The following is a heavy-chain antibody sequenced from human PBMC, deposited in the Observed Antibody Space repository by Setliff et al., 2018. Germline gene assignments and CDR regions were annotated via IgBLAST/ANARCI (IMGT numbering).Heavy chain of an antibody. CDR1: GFTFYNSA. D-gene: IGHD2-21*02. CDR2: LIGHDDIT. J-gene: IGHJ4*02. V-gene: IGHV3-23*01. CDR3: ARLSASVVSPVDH. Sequence: GGSLRLSCAASGFTFYNSAMSWVRQAPGKGLEWISLIGHDDITYYADSVKGRVTVTSDTSISTAYLTLTSLRSDDTAIYYCARLSASVVSPVDHWGQGTLVTVSS.